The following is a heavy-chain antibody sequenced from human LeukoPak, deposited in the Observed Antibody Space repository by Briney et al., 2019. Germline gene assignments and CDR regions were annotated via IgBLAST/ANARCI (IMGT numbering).Heavy chain of an antibody. CDR2: FDPEDGET. CDR3: ATGIGSWYRRWFDP. CDR1: GYTLTELS. J-gene: IGHJ5*02. V-gene: IGHV1-24*01. Sequence: ASVKVSCKVSGYTLTELSMHWVRQAPVKGLEWMGGFDPEDGETIYAQKFQGRVTMTEDTSTDTAYMELSSLRSEDTAVYYCATGIGSWYRRWFDPWGQGTLVTVSS. D-gene: IGHD6-13*01.